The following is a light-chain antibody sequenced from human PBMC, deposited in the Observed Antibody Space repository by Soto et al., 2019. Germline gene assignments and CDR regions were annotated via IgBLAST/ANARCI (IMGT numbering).Light chain of an antibody. CDR3: QQYNSYALT. Sequence: EIVMTQSPATLSVSPGDRATLSCRANQSVRSNLAWYQQRPGQAPRLLIYGASTRAAGVPARFSGSGSGTEFTLTISSLQSDDFGTYYCQQYNSYALTFGQGTRLEVK. V-gene: IGKV3-15*01. J-gene: IGKJ5*01. CDR1: QSVRSN. CDR2: GAS.